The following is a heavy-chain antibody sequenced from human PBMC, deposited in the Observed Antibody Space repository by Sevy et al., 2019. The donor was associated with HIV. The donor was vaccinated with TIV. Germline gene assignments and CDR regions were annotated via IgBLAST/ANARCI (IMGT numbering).Heavy chain of an antibody. CDR2: ISHDGRNHK. J-gene: IGHJ4*02. CDR3: AIDRGEILRSAFKS. CDR1: GFTFGEYG. Sequence: GGYLRLSCAASGFTFGEYGMHWVRQAPGKGLEWVAVISHDGRNHKYNADFVKGRFTISRDNSKNMVYLQMNSLRVEDTSIYYCAIDRGEILRSAFKSWGQGTLVTVSS. D-gene: IGHD3-10*01. V-gene: IGHV3-33*08.